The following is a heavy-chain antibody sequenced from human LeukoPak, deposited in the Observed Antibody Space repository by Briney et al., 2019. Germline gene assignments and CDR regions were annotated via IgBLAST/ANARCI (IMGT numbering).Heavy chain of an antibody. V-gene: IGHV3-30-3*01. D-gene: IGHD5-18*01. CDR1: GFTFSSYA. CDR2: ISYDGSNK. Sequence: GGSLRLSCTASGFTFSSYAMHWVRQAPGKGLEWVAVISYDGSNKYYADSVKGRFTISRDNSKNTLYLQMNSLRAEDTAVYYCARDPANGRKYSYHGSPFDYWGQGTLVTVSS. J-gene: IGHJ4*02. CDR3: ARDPANGRKYSYHGSPFDY.